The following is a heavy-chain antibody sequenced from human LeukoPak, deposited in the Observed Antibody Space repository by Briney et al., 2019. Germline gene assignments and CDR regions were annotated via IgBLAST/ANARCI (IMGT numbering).Heavy chain of an antibody. CDR2: ISSSGSTI. D-gene: IGHD1-1*01. V-gene: IGHV3-48*03. CDR3: ARGLDGDYYYYYMDV. Sequence: GGSLRLSCAASGFTFSSYEMNWVRQAPGKGLEWVSYISSSGSTIYYADSVKGRFTISRDNAKNSLYLQMNSLRAEDTAVYYCARGLDGDYYYYYMDVWGKGTTVTVSS. CDR1: GFTFSSYE. J-gene: IGHJ6*03.